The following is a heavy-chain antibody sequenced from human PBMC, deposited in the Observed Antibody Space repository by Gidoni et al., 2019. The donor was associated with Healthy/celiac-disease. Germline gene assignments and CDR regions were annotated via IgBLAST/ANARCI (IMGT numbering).Heavy chain of an antibody. J-gene: IGHJ2*01. CDR3: ARPIAARHHWYFDL. CDR1: GGSISSYY. Sequence: QVQLQESVPGLVMPSETLSLTCTVSGGSISSYYLSWIRQPPGKGLEWIGYIYYSGSTNYNPSLKSRVTISVDTSKNQFSLKLSSVTAADTAVYYCARPIAARHHWYFDLWGRGTLVTVSS. D-gene: IGHD6-6*01. CDR2: IYYSGST. V-gene: IGHV4-59*08.